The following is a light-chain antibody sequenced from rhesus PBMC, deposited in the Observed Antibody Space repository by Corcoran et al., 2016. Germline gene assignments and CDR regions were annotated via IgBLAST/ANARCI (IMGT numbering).Light chain of an antibody. CDR2: AAS. CDR3: QHYYDNPYS. Sequence: DIQMTQSPSALSASVGDRVTISCRASQNIYSNLAWYQQKPGKAPKLLIYAASSLQTGIPSRFSGSGSGTDCTRTISSLQAEDSAAYYCQHYYDNPYSFGQGTKVEIK. CDR1: QNIYSN. J-gene: IGKJ2*01. V-gene: IGKV1S12*01.